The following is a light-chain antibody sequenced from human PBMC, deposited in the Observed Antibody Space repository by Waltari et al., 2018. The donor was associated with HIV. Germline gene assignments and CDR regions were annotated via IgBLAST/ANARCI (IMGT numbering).Light chain of an antibody. CDR1: GVVSSNC. V-gene: IGKV3-20*01. J-gene: IGKJ1*01. CDR3: QQYGSSPPTT. CDR2: GES. Sequence: PGSSSLAPDDRTAPPCGGAGVVSSNCVTWYHQTPGQVPKFLTYGESSRATGIPDRSRCSGSGTDFILNNSRLEPKECAVYYCQQYGSSPPTTFGQGT.